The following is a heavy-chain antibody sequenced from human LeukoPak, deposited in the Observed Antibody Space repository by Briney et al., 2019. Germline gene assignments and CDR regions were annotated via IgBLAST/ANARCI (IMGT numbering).Heavy chain of an antibody. CDR1: GFTFSSYA. CDR2: ISSNGGST. CDR3: AKGSDSSGYYEFDY. J-gene: IGHJ4*02. V-gene: IGHV3-64*01. D-gene: IGHD3-22*01. Sequence: PGGSLRLSCAASGFTFSSYAMHWVRQAPGKGLEYVSAISSNGGSTYYANSVKGRFTISRDNSKNTLYLQMNSLRAEDTAVYYCAKGSDSSGYYEFDYWGQGTLVTVSS.